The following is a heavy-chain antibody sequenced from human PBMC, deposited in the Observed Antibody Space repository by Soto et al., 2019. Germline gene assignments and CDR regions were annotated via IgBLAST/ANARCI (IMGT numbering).Heavy chain of an antibody. Sequence: GGSLRLSCAASGFTFTSFAVSWVRQAPGKGLEWVSAISGSGGATYYADSVKGRFTVSRDNSRNTVYLQVDSLRVEDTAVYHCAIGEWFSTSYFNFWGKGTLVTVSS. J-gene: IGHJ4*02. CDR3: AIGEWFSTSYFNF. D-gene: IGHD3-10*01. V-gene: IGHV3-23*01. CDR1: GFTFTSFA. CDR2: ISGSGGAT.